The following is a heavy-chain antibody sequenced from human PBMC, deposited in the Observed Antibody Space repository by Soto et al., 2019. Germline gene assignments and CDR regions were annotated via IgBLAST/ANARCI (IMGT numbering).Heavy chain of an antibody. D-gene: IGHD2-21*02. J-gene: IGHJ4*02. V-gene: IGHV4-31*03. CDR2: ISYSGST. CDR3: ARELPTGDRKGGFEY. Sequence: PSETLSLTCTVYSGSGGFFWNWIRQHPGKGLEWIGFISYSGSTYYNPSLKSRVTISVDTSKNQISLRLSSVTAADTAVYYCARELPTGDRKGGFEYWGQGIPVTVSS. CDR1: SGSGGFF.